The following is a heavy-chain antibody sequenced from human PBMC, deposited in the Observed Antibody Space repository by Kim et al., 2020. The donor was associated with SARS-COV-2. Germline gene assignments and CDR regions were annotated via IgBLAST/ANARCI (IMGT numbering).Heavy chain of an antibody. Sequence: GGSLRLSCAASGFTFSDYYMSWIRQAPGKGLEWVSYISSSIDYTNYADSLKGQFTISRDNAKNSLYLQMNSLRADDTAVYYCARVSLGSSSWYYFDYWGQRALVTVS. V-gene: IGHV3-11*05. D-gene: IGHD6-13*01. J-gene: IGHJ4*02. CDR3: ARVSLGSSSWYYFDY. CDR2: ISSSIDYT. CDR1: GFTFSDYY.